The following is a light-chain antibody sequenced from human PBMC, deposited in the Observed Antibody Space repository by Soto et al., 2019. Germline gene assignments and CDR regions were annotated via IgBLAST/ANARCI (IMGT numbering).Light chain of an antibody. CDR3: CSYAGTYSYV. Sequence: QSALTQPRSVSGSPGQSVTISCTGTSNDVGGYDYVSWYQQHPGKAPKLIIYDVSKRPSGVPDRFSGSKSGNTASLTISGLQAEDEADYYRCSYAGTYSYVFGAGTKVTVL. V-gene: IGLV2-11*01. CDR2: DVS. CDR1: SNDVGGYDY. J-gene: IGLJ1*01.